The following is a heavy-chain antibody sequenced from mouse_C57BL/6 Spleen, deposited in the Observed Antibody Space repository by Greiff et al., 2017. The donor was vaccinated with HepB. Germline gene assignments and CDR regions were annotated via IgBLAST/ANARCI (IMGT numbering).Heavy chain of an antibody. Sequence: EVQLQQSGPELVKPGASVKIPCKASGYTFTDYNMDWVKQSHGKSLEWIGDINPNNGGTIYNQKFKGKATLTVDMSSSTAYMELRSLTSEDTAVYYRAIVSPYDGSGYAMDYLGQGTSVNVAS. V-gene: IGHV1-18*01. D-gene: IGHD1-1*01. CDR3: AIVSPYDGSGYAMDY. CDR2: INPNNGGT. CDR1: GYTFTDYN. J-gene: IGHJ4*01.